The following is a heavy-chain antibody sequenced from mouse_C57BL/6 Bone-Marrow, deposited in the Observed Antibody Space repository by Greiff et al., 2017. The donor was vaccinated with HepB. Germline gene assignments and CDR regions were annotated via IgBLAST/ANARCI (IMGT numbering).Heavy chain of an antibody. V-gene: IGHV3-6*01. D-gene: IGHD1-1*01. Sequence: EVKLMESGPGLVKPSQSLSLTCSVTGYSITSGYYWNWIRQFPGNKLEWMGYISYDGSNNYNPSLKNRISITRDTSKNQFFLKLNSVTTEDTATYYCARRLLLWGQGTTLTVSS. CDR1: GYSITSGYY. CDR2: ISYDGSN. CDR3: ARRLLL. J-gene: IGHJ2*01.